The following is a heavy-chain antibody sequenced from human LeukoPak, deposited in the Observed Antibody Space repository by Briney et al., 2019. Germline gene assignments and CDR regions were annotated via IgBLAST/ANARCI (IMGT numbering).Heavy chain of an antibody. CDR1: GYSFTSNL. CDR3: VRLVGGVGGRGDYLDY. J-gene: IGHJ4*02. D-gene: IGHD2-21*01. CDR2: IYPGDSDT. V-gene: IGHV5-51*04. Sequence: DSLKISCEASGYSFTSNLIGWVRQVPGQGLEWMGIIYPGDSDTRESPSFQAQVTMSADRPTSTAYLQWSSLKASDTAIYFGVRLVGGVGGRGDYLDYWGKGTLVTVSS.